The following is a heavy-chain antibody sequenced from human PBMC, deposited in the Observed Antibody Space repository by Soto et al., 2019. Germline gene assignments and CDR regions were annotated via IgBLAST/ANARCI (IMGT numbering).Heavy chain of an antibody. Sequence: SETLSLTCTVSGGSISSYYWSWIRQPPGKGLEWIGYIHHSGSTYYNPSLKSRLTISVDKSKNQFSLKLSSVTAADTAVYYCARLGIAAAGTGLYSRGGYFDYWGQGTLVTVSS. J-gene: IGHJ4*02. D-gene: IGHD6-13*01. V-gene: IGHV4-59*12. CDR2: IHHSGST. CDR1: GGSISSYY. CDR3: ARLGIAAAGTGLYSRGGYFDY.